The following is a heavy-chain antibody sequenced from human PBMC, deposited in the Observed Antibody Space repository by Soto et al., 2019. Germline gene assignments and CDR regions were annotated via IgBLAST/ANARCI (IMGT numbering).Heavy chain of an antibody. CDR3: AKGGEGSSWYDGYYYMDV. V-gene: IGHV3-23*01. J-gene: IGHJ6*03. CDR1: GFTFSSYA. Sequence: EVQLLESGGGLVQPGGSLRLSCAASGFTFSSYAMSWVRQAPGKGLEWVSAISGSGGSTYYADSVKGRFTISRDNSKNTLYLQMNSLRAEDTAVYYGAKGGEGSSWYDGYYYMDVWGKGTTVTVSS. CDR2: ISGSGGST. D-gene: IGHD6-13*01.